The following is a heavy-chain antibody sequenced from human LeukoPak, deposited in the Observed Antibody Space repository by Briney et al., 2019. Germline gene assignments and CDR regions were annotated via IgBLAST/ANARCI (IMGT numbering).Heavy chain of an antibody. J-gene: IGHJ6*03. Sequence: GGSLRLSCAASGFTFSSDCMRWVRQAPGKGLEWVANIKQDGSEKYYVDSVKGRFTISRDNAKNSLYLQMNSLRAEDTAVYYCARDRSTSCCHYYYYYMDVWGKGTTVTVSS. D-gene: IGHD2-2*01. CDR1: GFTFSSDC. CDR3: ARDRSTSCCHYYYYYMDV. CDR2: IKQDGSEK. V-gene: IGHV3-7*01.